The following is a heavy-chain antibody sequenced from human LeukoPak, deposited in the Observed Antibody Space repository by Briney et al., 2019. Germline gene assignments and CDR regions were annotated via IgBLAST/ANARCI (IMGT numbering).Heavy chain of an antibody. D-gene: IGHD6-19*01. CDR2: INSDGSST. CDR1: GFTFSSYW. V-gene: IGHV3-74*01. Sequence: PGGSLRLSCAASGFTFSSYWMHWVRHAPGKGLVWVSRINSDGSSTSYADSVKGRLTISRDNAKNTLYLQMNSLRAEDTAVYYCASGTAVAGTGVDYWGQGTLVTVSS. J-gene: IGHJ4*02. CDR3: ASGTAVAGTGVDY.